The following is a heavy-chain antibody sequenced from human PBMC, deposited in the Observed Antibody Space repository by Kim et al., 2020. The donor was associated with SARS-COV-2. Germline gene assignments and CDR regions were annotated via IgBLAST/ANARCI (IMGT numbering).Heavy chain of an antibody. Sequence: ADSVKGRFTISRDNAKNSLYLQMNSLRAEDTAVYYCAREDSSGFGGYFDLWGRGTLVTVSS. D-gene: IGHD3-22*01. CDR3: AREDSSGFGGYFDL. J-gene: IGHJ2*01. V-gene: IGHV3-21*01.